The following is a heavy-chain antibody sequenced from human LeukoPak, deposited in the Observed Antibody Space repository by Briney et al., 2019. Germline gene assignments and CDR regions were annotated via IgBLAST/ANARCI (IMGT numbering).Heavy chain of an antibody. D-gene: IGHD6-6*01. V-gene: IGHV3-72*01. J-gene: IGHJ6*02. Sequence: GGSLRLSCAASGFTFSDHYMDWVRQAPGKGLEWVGRTRNKAKSYTTYYAASVKGRFTISRDDSKNSLCLQMNSLKTEDTAVYYCAVSIDYHYGMDVWGRGTTVTVSS. CDR2: TRNKAKSYTT. CDR1: GFTFSDHY. CDR3: AVSIDYHYGMDV.